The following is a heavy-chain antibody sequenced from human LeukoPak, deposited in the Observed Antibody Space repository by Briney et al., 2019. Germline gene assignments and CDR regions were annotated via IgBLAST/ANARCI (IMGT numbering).Heavy chain of an antibody. CDR2: IGTADDT. V-gene: IGHV3-13*01. J-gene: IGHJ4*02. Sequence: GGSLRLSCVVSGFTFSTYDMRWVRQASGNGLEWISSIGTADDTYYSPSVKGRFTTSRDDAESSLFLQMNNVRVGDTAIYYCVRGADGYDYWGQGTLVTVSS. D-gene: IGHD5-12*01. CDR3: VRGADGYDY. CDR1: GFTFSTYD.